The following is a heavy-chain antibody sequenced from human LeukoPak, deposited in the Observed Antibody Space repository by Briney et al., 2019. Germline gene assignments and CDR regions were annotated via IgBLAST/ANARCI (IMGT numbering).Heavy chain of an antibody. Sequence: GGSLRLSCAASGFTFSSYWMSWVRQAPGKGLEWVANIKQDGSEKYYVDSVKGRFTISRDNAKNSLYLQMNSLRAEDTAVYYCARDISDDYARAFDIWGQGTMVTVSS. CDR3: ARDISDDYARAFDI. J-gene: IGHJ3*02. V-gene: IGHV3-7*01. D-gene: IGHD4-17*01. CDR2: IKQDGSEK. CDR1: GFTFSSYW.